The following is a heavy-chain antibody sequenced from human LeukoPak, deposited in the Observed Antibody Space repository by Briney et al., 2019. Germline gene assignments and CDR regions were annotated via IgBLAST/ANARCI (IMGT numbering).Heavy chain of an antibody. J-gene: IGHJ1*01. CDR1: GFTFSSYS. Sequence: GGSLRLSCAASGFTFSSYSMNWVRQAPGKGLEWVSSISSSSSYIYYADSVKGRFTISRDNAKNSLYLQMNSLRAEDTAVYYCARQRTPYCSSTSCYAMAFQHWGQGTLVTVSS. V-gene: IGHV3-21*01. D-gene: IGHD2-2*01. CDR2: ISSSSSYI. CDR3: ARQRTPYCSSTSCYAMAFQH.